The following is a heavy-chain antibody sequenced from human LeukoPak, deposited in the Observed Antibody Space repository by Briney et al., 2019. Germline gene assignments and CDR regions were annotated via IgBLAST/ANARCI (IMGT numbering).Heavy chain of an antibody. Sequence: GGSLRLSCAASGFTFSSYGMPWVRQAPGKGLEWVAVIWYDGSNKYYADSVKGRFTISRDNAKNSLYLQMNSLRAEDTAVYYCASQIVVVTAAQGFDYWGQGTLVTVSS. CDR2: IWYDGSNK. V-gene: IGHV3-33*03. J-gene: IGHJ4*02. CDR1: GFTFSSYG. CDR3: ASQIVVVTAAQGFDY. D-gene: IGHD2-21*02.